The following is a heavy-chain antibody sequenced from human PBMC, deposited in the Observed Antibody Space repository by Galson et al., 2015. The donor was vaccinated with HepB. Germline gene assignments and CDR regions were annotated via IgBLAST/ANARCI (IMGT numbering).Heavy chain of an antibody. Sequence: SVKVSCKASGYTFTSYYMHWVRQAPGQGLEWMGIINPSGGSTSYAQKFQGRVTMTRDTPTSTVYMELSSLRSEDTAVYYCARDWITLYSGSYYYYYGMDVWGQGTTVTVSS. V-gene: IGHV1-46*03. J-gene: IGHJ6*02. CDR3: ARDWITLYSGSYYYYYGMDV. D-gene: IGHD1-26*01. CDR1: GYTFTSYY. CDR2: INPSGGST.